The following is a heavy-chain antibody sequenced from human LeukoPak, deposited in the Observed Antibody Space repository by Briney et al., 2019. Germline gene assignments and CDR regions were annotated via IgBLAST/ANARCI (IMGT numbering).Heavy chain of an antibody. Sequence: SETLSLTCTVSGGSISSYYWSWIRQPPGKGLEWIGYIYYSGSTNYNPSLKSRVTISVDTSKNQFSLKLSSVTAADTAVYYCARESSDIVVVPAAIPYYFDYWGQGTLVTVSS. J-gene: IGHJ4*02. CDR1: GGSISSYY. CDR3: ARESSDIVVVPAAIPYYFDY. CDR2: IYYSGST. V-gene: IGHV4-59*12. D-gene: IGHD2-2*02.